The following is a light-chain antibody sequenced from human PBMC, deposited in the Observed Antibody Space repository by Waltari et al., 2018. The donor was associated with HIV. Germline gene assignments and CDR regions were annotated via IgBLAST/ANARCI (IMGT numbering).Light chain of an antibody. CDR3: CSYAGSSTVGV. CDR1: SSDVGSYNL. J-gene: IGLJ3*02. V-gene: IGLV2-23*02. Sequence: QSALTQPASVSGSPGQSITISCTVTSSDVGSYNLVSWYQQHPGKAPKLMIYEVSKRPSGVSNRFSGSKSGNTASLTISGLQAEDEADYYCCSYAGSSTVGVFGGGTKLTVL. CDR2: EVS.